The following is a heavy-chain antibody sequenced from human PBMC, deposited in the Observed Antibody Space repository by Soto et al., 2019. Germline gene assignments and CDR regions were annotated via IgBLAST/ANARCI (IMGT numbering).Heavy chain of an antibody. Sequence: ASVKVSCKASGYTFTSYYMHWVRQAPGQGLEWMGIINPSGGSTSYAQKFQGRVTMTRDTSTSTVYMELSSLRSEDTAVYYCAREGRSSYSSGWYYFDYWGQGTLVTVSS. D-gene: IGHD6-19*01. J-gene: IGHJ4*02. V-gene: IGHV1-46*01. CDR3: AREGRSSYSSGWYYFDY. CDR1: GYTFTSYY. CDR2: INPSGGST.